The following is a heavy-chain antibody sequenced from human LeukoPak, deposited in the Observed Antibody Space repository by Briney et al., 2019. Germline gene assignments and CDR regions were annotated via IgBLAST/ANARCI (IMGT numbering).Heavy chain of an antibody. V-gene: IGHV1-46*01. CDR3: ARDMLELRFLEWLMGMGGIYY. Sequence: ASVNVSCKASGYAFTIYYMHWVRHAPGQGLEWVWIINPSGGSTSTAQTFHGRVTMTRDTSTSTVYMELSSLRSEDTAVYYCARDMLELRFLEWLMGMGGIYYWGQGTLVTVSS. CDR1: GYAFTIYY. CDR2: INPSGGST. J-gene: IGHJ4*02. D-gene: IGHD3-3*01.